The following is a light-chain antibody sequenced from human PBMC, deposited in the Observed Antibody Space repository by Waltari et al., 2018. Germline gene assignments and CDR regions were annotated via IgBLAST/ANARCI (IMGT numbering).Light chain of an antibody. CDR2: DAS. CDR3: QQYVKWPWT. V-gene: IGKV3D-15*01. J-gene: IGKJ1*01. CDR1: QSVGNT. Sequence: EIVMTQSPATLSVSPGEEVTLSCRASQSVGNTLAWSPQRPGQPPRLLIYDASIRAAGVPTSFSGSGSGTEFTLTINSLQSDDFASYFCQQYVKWPWTFGQGTKVEI.